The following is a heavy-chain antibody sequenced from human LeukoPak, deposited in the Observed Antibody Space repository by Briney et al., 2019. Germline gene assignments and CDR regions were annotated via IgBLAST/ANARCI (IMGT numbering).Heavy chain of an antibody. CDR3: ARHGSGSYYRPSHYYYYYYMDG. D-gene: IGHD3-10*01. Sequence: GGSLRLSCAASGFTFDDYGMSWVRQAPGKGLEWVSGINWNGGSTGYADSVKGRFTISRDNAKNSLYLRIISLRAEDTVLYSCARHGSGSYYRPSHYYYYYYMDGWGKGTTVTIPS. CDR2: INWNGGST. CDR1: GFTFDDYG. V-gene: IGHV3-20*04. J-gene: IGHJ6*03.